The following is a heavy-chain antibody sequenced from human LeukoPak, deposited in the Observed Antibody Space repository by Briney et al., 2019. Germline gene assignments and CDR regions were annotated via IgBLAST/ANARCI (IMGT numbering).Heavy chain of an antibody. J-gene: IGHJ3*01. V-gene: IGHV3-21*01. CDR1: GFTFSNYN. D-gene: IGHD1-14*01. CDR2: ISSSSYYI. Sequence: PGGSLRLSCAASGFTFSNYNMNWVRQAPGKGLEWVSSISSSSYYIYYADSVKGRFSTSRDNAKKSLYLQMNSLRVEDTAVYHCARDTSPEGFDFWGQGTMVTVSS. CDR3: ARDTSPEGFDF.